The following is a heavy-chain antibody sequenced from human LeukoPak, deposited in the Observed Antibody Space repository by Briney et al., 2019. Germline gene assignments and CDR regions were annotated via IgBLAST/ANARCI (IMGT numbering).Heavy chain of an antibody. V-gene: IGHV4-39*07. CDR2: IFYSGST. CDR3: ARLFFAFGESYFYSYHMDV. D-gene: IGHD3-10*01. CDR1: GGSISTSSYY. J-gene: IGHJ6*03. Sequence: PSETLSLTCTVSGGSISTSSYYWGWVRQPPGKGLEWIGNIFYSGSTYYSPSLKSRVTISLDTSRNQFSLKLDSVTAADTAVYYCARLFFAFGESYFYSYHMDVWGKGTTVIISS.